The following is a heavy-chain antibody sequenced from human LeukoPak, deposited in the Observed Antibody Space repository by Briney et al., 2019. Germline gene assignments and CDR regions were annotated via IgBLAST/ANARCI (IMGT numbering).Heavy chain of an antibody. CDR2: IYYSGST. CDR3: ARHLMFRDSTYGPHLDY. J-gene: IGHJ4*02. V-gene: IGHV4-39*01. CDR1: AGSISSSSYY. D-gene: IGHD3-10*01. Sequence: SETLSLTCTVSAGSISSSSYYCGWIRRSPWKGLEWIASIYYSGSTNNNPSLRSRITISVDTSKNHFSLKLTSVTAADTAVYYCARHLMFRDSTYGPHLDYWGQGTLVTVSS.